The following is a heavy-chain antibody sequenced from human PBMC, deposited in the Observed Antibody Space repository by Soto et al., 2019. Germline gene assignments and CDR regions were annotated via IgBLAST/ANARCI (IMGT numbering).Heavy chain of an antibody. V-gene: IGHV3-43*01. J-gene: IGHJ4*02. CDR1: GFTFDDYT. Sequence: EVQLVESGGVVVQPGGSLRLSCAASGFTFDDYTMHWVRQAPGKGLEWVSLISWDGGSTYYADSAKGRFTISRDNSKNSLYLQMNSLRTEDTALYYCAKVNRNGVWVGAFDYWGQGTLVTVSS. CDR2: ISWDGGST. D-gene: IGHD2-8*01. CDR3: AKVNRNGVWVGAFDY.